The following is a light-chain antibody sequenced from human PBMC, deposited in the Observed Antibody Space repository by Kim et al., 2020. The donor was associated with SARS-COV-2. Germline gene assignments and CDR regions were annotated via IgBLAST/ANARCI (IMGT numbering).Light chain of an antibody. Sequence: PGERATLSCRASQSVSSSYLAWYQQKPGQAPRLLIYGASSRATGIPDRFSGSGSGTDFTLTISRLEPEDCVVYYCQQYGSSPPYTFGQGTKLEI. V-gene: IGKV3-20*01. CDR1: QSVSSSY. J-gene: IGKJ2*01. CDR3: QQYGSSPPYT. CDR2: GAS.